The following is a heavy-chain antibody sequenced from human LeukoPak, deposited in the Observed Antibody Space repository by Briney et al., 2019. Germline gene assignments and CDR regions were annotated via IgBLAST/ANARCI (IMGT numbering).Heavy chain of an antibody. D-gene: IGHD1-26*01. V-gene: IGHV3-43*01. CDR2: ISWDGGST. J-gene: IGHJ4*02. Sequence: GGSLRLSCAASGFTFDDYTMHWVRQAPGKGLEWVSLISWDGGSTYYADSVKGRFTISRDNSKNSLYLQMNSLRAEDTAVYYCARRGSYCFDYWGQGTLVTVSS. CDR1: GFTFDDYT. CDR3: ARRGSYCFDY.